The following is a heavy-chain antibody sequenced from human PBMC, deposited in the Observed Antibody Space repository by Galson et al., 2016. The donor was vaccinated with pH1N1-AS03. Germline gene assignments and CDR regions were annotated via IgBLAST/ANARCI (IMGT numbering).Heavy chain of an antibody. CDR2: IIPIFGTV. D-gene: IGHD1-26*01. J-gene: IGHJ3*02. Sequence: SVKVSCKASGGTFNSYAISWVRQAPGQGLEWMGGIIPIFGTVNFAQRLQGRLTITADESTSTAYMDLSSLRSDDTAVYYCARYGHGGRYRTDAFDIWGQGTMVTVSS. CDR1: GGTFNSYA. CDR3: ARYGHGGRYRTDAFDI. V-gene: IGHV1-69*13.